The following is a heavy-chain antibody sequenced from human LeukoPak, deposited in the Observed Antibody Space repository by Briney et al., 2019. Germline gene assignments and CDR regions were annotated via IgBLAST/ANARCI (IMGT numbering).Heavy chain of an antibody. J-gene: IGHJ3*02. CDR3: AREKNSSSPYDAFDI. CDR2: IYSGGST. D-gene: IGHD6-13*01. Sequence: GGSLRLSCATSGFTFSSNWMSWVRQAPGKGLEWVSVIYSGGSTYYADSVKGRFTISRDNSKNMLYLQMNSLRAEDTAVYYCAREKNSSSPYDAFDIWGQGTMVTVSS. CDR1: GFTFSSNW. V-gene: IGHV3-53*01.